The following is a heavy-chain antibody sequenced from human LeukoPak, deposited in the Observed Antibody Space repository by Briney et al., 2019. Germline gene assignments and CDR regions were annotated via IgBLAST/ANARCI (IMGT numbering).Heavy chain of an antibody. V-gene: IGHV3-66*02. Sequence: PGGSLRLSCAASGFTVSSNYMSWVRQAPGKGLEWVSVIYSGGSTYYADSVKGRFTISRDNSKNTLYLQMNSLRAEDTAVYYCAKDSRGDLAPDFDIWGQGTMVTVSS. D-gene: IGHD6-19*01. CDR2: IYSGGST. CDR1: GFTVSSNY. CDR3: AKDSRGDLAPDFDI. J-gene: IGHJ3*02.